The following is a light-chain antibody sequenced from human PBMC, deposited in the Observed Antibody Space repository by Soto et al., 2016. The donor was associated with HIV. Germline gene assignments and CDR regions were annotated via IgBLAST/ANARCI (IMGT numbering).Light chain of an antibody. V-gene: IGKV1-6*01. CDR1: QGIKNE. CDR2: SAS. CDR3: LQDYSYPYT. Sequence: IQMTQSPSSLSASVGDRVTITCRASQGIKNELAWYQQKPGKAPKLLIYSASSLGGEVPSRFSGSGSGTDFTLTIYSLQPEDSAFYFCLQDYSYPYTFGRGTKLEIK. J-gene: IGKJ2*01.